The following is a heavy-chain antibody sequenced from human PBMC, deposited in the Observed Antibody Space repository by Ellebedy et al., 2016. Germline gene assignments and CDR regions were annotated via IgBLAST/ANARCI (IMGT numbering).Heavy chain of an antibody. CDR1: GYTFTSYD. V-gene: IGHV1-8*01. CDR3: ARRIQLWSNWFDP. Sequence: ASVKVSCXASGYTFTSYDINWVRQATGQGLEWMGWMNPNSGNTGYAQKFQGRVTMTRNTSISTAYMELSSLRSEDTAVYYCARRIQLWSNWFDPWGQGTLVTVSS. J-gene: IGHJ5*02. D-gene: IGHD5-18*01. CDR2: MNPNSGNT.